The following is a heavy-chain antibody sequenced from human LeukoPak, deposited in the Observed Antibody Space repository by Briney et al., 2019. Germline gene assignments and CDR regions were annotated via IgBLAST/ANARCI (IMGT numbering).Heavy chain of an antibody. CDR1: GYTFTSYG. Sequence: ASVKVSCKASGYTFTSYGISWVRQAPGQGLEWMGWISAYNGNTNYAQKLQGRVTMTTDTSTSTAYMELRSLRSDDTAVYYCARDTQMYGDYDCDYWGQGTLVTVSS. D-gene: IGHD4-17*01. CDR2: ISAYNGNT. CDR3: ARDTQMYGDYDCDY. V-gene: IGHV1-18*01. J-gene: IGHJ4*02.